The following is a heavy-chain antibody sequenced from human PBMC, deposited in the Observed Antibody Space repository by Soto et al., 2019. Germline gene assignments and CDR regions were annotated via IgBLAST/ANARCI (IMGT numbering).Heavy chain of an antibody. CDR2: IKQDGSEK. J-gene: IGHJ4*02. D-gene: IGHD6-6*01. CDR3: AREVLEYSSSWDY. Sequence: GGSLRLSCAASGFTFSSYWMSWVRQAPGKGLEWVANIKQDGSEKYYVDSVKGRFTISRDNAKNSLYLQMNSLRAEDTAVYYCAREVLEYSSSWDYWGQGTLVTVSS. V-gene: IGHV3-7*01. CDR1: GFTFSSYW.